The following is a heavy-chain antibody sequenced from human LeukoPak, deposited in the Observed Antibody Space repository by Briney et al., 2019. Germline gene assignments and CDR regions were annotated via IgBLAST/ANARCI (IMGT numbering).Heavy chain of an antibody. CDR2: IYYSGTT. Sequence: SETLSLTCIVSGGSISSTSYYWGWIRQPPGKGLEWIGSIYYSGTTYYNPSLKSRVTISVDTSKNQFSLKLSSVTAADTALYYCARRLTQYDCFDPWGQGILVTVSS. CDR3: ARRLTQYDCFDP. D-gene: IGHD2-2*01. J-gene: IGHJ5*02. V-gene: IGHV4-39*01. CDR1: GGSISSTSYY.